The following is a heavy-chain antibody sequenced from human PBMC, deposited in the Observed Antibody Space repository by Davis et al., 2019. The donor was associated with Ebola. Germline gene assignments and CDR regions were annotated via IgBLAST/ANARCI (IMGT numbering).Heavy chain of an antibody. Sequence: SVTVSCKASGGTFSSYAISWVRQAPGQGLEWMGGIIPIFGTANYAQKFQGRVTITADESTSTAYMELSSLRSEDTAVYYCARGAGFGEEMQFDYWGQGTLVTVSS. J-gene: IGHJ4*02. CDR2: IIPIFGTA. D-gene: IGHD3-10*01. CDR3: ARGAGFGEEMQFDY. CDR1: GGTFSSYA. V-gene: IGHV1-69*13.